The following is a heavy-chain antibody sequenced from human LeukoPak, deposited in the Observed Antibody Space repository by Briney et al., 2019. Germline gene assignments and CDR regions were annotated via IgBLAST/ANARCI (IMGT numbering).Heavy chain of an antibody. CDR1: GYSFTNYW. CDR3: ARLHLTASLAAVYFDY. V-gene: IGHV5-51*01. J-gene: IGHJ4*02. D-gene: IGHD2-21*02. CDR2: IYPGDSDT. Sequence: GESLKISCKGSGYSFTNYWIGWVRQMPGKGLEWMGIIYPGDSDTRYSPSFQCQVTISADKSISTASLQWSSLKASDTAMYYCARLHLTASLAAVYFDYWGQGTLVTVSS.